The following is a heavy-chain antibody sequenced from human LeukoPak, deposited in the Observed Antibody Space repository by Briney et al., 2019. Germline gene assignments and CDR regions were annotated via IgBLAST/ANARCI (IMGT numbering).Heavy chain of an antibody. CDR1: GFTFSSYA. CDR2: ITSNGGST. D-gene: IGHD3-10*01. V-gene: IGHV3-64D*06. J-gene: IGHJ5*02. Sequence: GGSLRLSCSASGFTFSSYAMYWVRQAPGKGLECVSAITSNGGSTYYADSVKGRFTVSRDNSKNTLYLQMSSLRDEDTAVYYCVKGSGSYYYGSGSSLFDPWGQGTLVTVSP. CDR3: VKGSGSYYYGSGSSLFDP.